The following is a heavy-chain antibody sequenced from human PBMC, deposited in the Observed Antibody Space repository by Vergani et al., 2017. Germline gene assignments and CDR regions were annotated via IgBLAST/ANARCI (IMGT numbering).Heavy chain of an antibody. J-gene: IGHJ4*02. CDR1: GGSISSSSYY. CDR3: ARHIAVAGSLDY. V-gene: IGHV4-39*01. D-gene: IGHD6-19*01. Sequence: QLQLQESGPGLVKPSETLSLTCTVSGGSISSSSYYWGWIRQPPGKGLEWIGSIYYSGSTYYNPSLKSRVTISVDTSKNQFSLQLSSVTAADTAVYYCARHIAVAGSLDYWGQGTLVTVSS. CDR2: IYYSGST.